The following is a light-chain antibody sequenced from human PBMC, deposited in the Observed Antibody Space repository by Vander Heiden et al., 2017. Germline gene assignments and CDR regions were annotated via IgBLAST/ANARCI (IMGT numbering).Light chain of an antibody. J-gene: IGLJ7*01. CDR3: YSAADNYAV. CDR1: VLAKKY. V-gene: IGLV3-27*01. Sequence: SSELPPPPSVSVSPGQTARISCSGEVLAKKYARWVQQKPGQPPVLVINKDRERPAGSPERFSGSTSGATVTLTISGAQVEDEADYYCYSAADNYAVFGGGTQLTVL. CDR2: KDR.